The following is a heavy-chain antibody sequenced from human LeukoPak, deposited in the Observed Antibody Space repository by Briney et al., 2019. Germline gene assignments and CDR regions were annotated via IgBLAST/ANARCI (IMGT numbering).Heavy chain of an antibody. CDR3: ARGHRYCSGGSCYSLGAFDI. Sequence: PGGSLRLSCAASGFTFSTYSFNWVRQAPGKGLEWVSYISGSSTTIYYADSVRGRFTISRDNAKNSLYLQMNSLRAEDTAVYYCARGHRYCSGGSCYSLGAFDIWGQGTMVTVSS. CDR2: ISGSSTTI. J-gene: IGHJ3*02. V-gene: IGHV3-48*01. CDR1: GFTFSTYS. D-gene: IGHD2-15*01.